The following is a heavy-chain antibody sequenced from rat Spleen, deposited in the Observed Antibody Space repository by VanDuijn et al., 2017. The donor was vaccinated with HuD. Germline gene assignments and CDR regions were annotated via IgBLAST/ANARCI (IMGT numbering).Heavy chain of an antibody. J-gene: IGHJ1*01. CDR2: INTSAAYT. D-gene: IGHD1-2*01. CDR3: ATAKIATSTGGFDF. CDR1: GFTFNNFW. V-gene: IGHV5-19*01. Sequence: EVQLVESGGGLVQPGRSLRLSCVASGFTFNNFWMRWIRQAPGKGLEWVASINTSAAYTYYPDSVKGRFTLSRDNAKSTLYLQMDSLRSEDTATYFCATAKIATSTGGFDFWGPGTMVTVSS.